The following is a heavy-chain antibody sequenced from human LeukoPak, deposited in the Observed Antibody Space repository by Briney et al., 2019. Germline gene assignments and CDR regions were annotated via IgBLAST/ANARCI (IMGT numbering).Heavy chain of an antibody. CDR2: INSDGSST. CDR1: GFTFSSYW. Sequence: GGSLRLSCAASGFTFSSYWMHWVRQAPGKGLVWVSRINSDGSSTSYADSVKGRFTISRDNAKNTLYLQMNSLRAEDTAVYYCARGGDYGDYVPFDYWGQGTLVTASS. D-gene: IGHD4-17*01. V-gene: IGHV3-74*01. CDR3: ARGGDYGDYVPFDY. J-gene: IGHJ4*02.